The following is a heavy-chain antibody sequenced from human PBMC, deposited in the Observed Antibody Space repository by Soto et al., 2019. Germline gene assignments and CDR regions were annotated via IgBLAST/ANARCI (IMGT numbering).Heavy chain of an antibody. Sequence: QVQLVQSGAEVKKPGASVKVSCKASGYTFTSYDINWVRQATGQGLEWMGWMNPNSGNTGYAQKFQGRVTMTRNTSISTAYMELSSLRSEDTAVYYCASEGSSSLYYYYGMDVWGQGTTVTVSS. V-gene: IGHV1-8*01. J-gene: IGHJ6*02. CDR2: MNPNSGNT. D-gene: IGHD6-6*01. CDR1: GYTFTSYD. CDR3: ASEGSSSLYYYYGMDV.